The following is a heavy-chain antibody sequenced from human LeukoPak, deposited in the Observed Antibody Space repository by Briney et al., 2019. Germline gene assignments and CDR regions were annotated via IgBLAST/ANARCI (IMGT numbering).Heavy chain of an antibody. V-gene: IGHV4-61*02. Sequence: SETLSLTCTVSGGSISSGSYYWSWIRQPAGKGLEWIGRIYTSGSTNYNPSLKSRVTISVDTSKNQFSLKLSSVTAADTAVYYCASLVVVTYQGYYFDYWGQGTLVTVSS. D-gene: IGHD3-22*01. J-gene: IGHJ4*02. CDR2: IYTSGST. CDR1: GGSISSGSYY. CDR3: ASLVVVTYQGYYFDY.